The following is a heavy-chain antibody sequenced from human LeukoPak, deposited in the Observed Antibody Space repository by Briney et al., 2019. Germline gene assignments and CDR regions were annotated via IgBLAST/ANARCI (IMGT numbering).Heavy chain of an antibody. CDR1: GFTFSSYW. CDR3: ARGAPSGSYYY. Sequence: GSLRLSCAASGFTFSSYWMHWVRQAPGEGLVWVSRINSDGSSTTYADSVKGRFTISRDNAKNTLYLQMNSLRAEDTAVYYCARGAPSGSYYYWGQGTLVTVSS. D-gene: IGHD1-26*01. V-gene: IGHV3-74*01. CDR2: INSDGSST. J-gene: IGHJ4*02.